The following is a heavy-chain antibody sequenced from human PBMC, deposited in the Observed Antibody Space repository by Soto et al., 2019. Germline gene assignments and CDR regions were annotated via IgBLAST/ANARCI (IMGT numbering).Heavy chain of an antibody. D-gene: IGHD5-12*01. CDR3: ARVPPRWLQFEI. Sequence: VASVKVSCKASGGTFSSYAISWVRQAPGQGLGWMGGIIPIFGTANYTQKFQGRVTITADKSTSTAYMELSSLRSEDPAVYYCARVPPRWLQFEIWGQGTMVTVYS. CDR1: GGTFSSYA. J-gene: IGHJ4*02. V-gene: IGHV1-69*06. CDR2: IIPIFGTA.